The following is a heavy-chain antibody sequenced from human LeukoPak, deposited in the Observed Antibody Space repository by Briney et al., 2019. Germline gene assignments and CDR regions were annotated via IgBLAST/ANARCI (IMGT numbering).Heavy chain of an antibody. CDR3: TSGVSRYYYYYMDV. CDR1: GGSISSSSYY. D-gene: IGHD3-10*01. CDR2: IYYSGST. Sequence: SETLSLTWTVSGGSISSSSYYWGWIRQPPGKGLEWIGSIYYSGSTYYNPSLKSRVTISVDTSKNQFSLKLSSVTAADTAVYYCTSGVSRYYYYYMDVWGKGTTVTVSS. J-gene: IGHJ6*03. V-gene: IGHV4-39*01.